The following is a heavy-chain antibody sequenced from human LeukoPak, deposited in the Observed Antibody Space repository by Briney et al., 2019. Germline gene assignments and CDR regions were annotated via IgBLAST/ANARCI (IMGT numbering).Heavy chain of an antibody. CDR3: ARKVVAKGYYYYYMIV. D-gene: IGHD5-12*01. Sequence: SETLSLSCTVSGGSISSYYCSWIRQPPGKGLEWIGYIYYSGSTNYNPSLKSRVTISVDTSKNQFSLKLSSVTAADTAVYYCARKVVAKGYYYYYMIVWGKGAPVTVSS. CDR1: GGSISSYY. CDR2: IYYSGST. V-gene: IGHV4-59*08. J-gene: IGHJ6*03.